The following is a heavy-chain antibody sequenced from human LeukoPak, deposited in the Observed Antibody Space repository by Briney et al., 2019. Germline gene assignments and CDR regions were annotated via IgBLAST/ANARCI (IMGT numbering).Heavy chain of an antibody. Sequence: PGGSLRLSCAASGFTFSSYEMNWVRQAPGKGLEWVSYISSSGSTIYYADSVKGRFTISRDNAKNSLYLQMNSLRAEDTAVYYCARMVDKSLFDYWGQGTLVTVSS. CDR2: ISSSGSTI. D-gene: IGHD5-12*01. CDR1: GFTFSSYE. V-gene: IGHV3-48*03. CDR3: ARMVDKSLFDY. J-gene: IGHJ4*02.